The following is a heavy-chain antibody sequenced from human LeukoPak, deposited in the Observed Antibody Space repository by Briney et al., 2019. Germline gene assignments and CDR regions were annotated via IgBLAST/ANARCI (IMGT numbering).Heavy chain of an antibody. CDR3: ARVRTIFGVVIIRYFDY. V-gene: IGHV1-8*03. D-gene: IGHD3-3*01. J-gene: IGHJ4*02. Sequence: KFQGRVTITRNTSITTAYMELSSLRSEDTAVYYCARVRTIFGVVIIRYFDYWGQGTLVTVSS.